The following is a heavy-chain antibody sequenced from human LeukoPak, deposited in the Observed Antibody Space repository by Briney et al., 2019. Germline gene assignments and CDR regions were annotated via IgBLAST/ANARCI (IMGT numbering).Heavy chain of an antibody. J-gene: IGHJ3*02. V-gene: IGHV3-21*06. CDR3: ARDHGTNFYDSSGYKAFDI. Sequence: SGGSLGLSCAASGFTFSSSGMHWVRQAPGEGLEWVSSISSSSSYIYYADSVKGRFTISRDNVNNSLYLQMNRLRAEDTAVYYCARDHGTNFYDSSGYKAFDIWGQGTMVIVSP. CDR1: GFTFSSSG. D-gene: IGHD3-22*01. CDR2: ISSSSSYI.